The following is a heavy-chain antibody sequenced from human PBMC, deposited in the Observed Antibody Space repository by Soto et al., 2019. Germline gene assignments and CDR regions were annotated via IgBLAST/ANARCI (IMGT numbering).Heavy chain of an antibody. Sequence: GGSLRLSCVVSGFIVDEYAMHWVRQTPGKGLEWVSGISWRSGSVAYADSVRGRFTISRDAAENSLYLQMNSLRTEDTAFYYCAKAGLIAATPDYWGQGTLVTVYS. V-gene: IGHV3-9*01. CDR2: ISWRSGSV. J-gene: IGHJ1*01. D-gene: IGHD6-25*01. CDR1: GFIVDEYA. CDR3: AKAGLIAATPDY.